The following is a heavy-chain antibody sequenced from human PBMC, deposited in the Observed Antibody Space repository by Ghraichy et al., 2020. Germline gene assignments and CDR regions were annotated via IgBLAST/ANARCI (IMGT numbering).Heavy chain of an antibody. CDR1: GFTFSSYS. Sequence: GESLRLSCAASGFTFSSYSMDWVRQAPGKGLEWVSSITSSSKYIYYAGSVKGRFTISRDNAKNSLYLQMNSLRAEDTAVYYCARGWDYGWYFYYGMDVWGLGTTVTVSS. V-gene: IGHV3-21*01. CDR2: ITSSSKYI. J-gene: IGHJ6*02. D-gene: IGHD3-10*01. CDR3: ARGWDYGWYFYYGMDV.